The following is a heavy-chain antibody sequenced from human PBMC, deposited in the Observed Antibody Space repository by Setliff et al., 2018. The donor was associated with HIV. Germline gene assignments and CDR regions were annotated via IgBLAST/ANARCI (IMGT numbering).Heavy chain of an antibody. Sequence: PGGSLRLSCLGSGFTFGEYGMSWFRQAPGKGLEWVADIKQDGGEENYVDSVKGRFTISRDNARNSLYLQMNSLRAEDTAVYYCARPRTGYYYMDVWGKGTTVTVSS. D-gene: IGHD3-9*01. J-gene: IGHJ6*03. CDR1: GFTFGEYG. CDR3: ARPRTGYYYMDV. V-gene: IGHV3-7*01. CDR2: IKQDGGEE.